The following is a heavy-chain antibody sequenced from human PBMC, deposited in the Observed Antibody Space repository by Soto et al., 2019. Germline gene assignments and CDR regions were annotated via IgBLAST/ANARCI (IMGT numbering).Heavy chain of an antibody. J-gene: IGHJ5*02. Sequence: QLQLQESGPGLVKPSETLSLTCTVSGGSISDDTYYWGWIRQPPGKGLEWIGSISYSGTSSYNPSLKSRVTMSVDTSKKQLSLRLSSVTAADTAVYYCARLHCHSPNCVPLEPWGQGTLVIVSS. V-gene: IGHV4-39*01. CDR3: ARLHCHSPNCVPLEP. CDR1: GGSISDDTYY. CDR2: ISYSGTS. D-gene: IGHD2-2*01.